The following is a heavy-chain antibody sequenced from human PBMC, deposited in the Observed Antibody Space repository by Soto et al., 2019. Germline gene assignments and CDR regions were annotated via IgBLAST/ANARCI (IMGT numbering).Heavy chain of an antibody. CDR1: GYTFTSYA. V-gene: IGHV1-3*01. J-gene: IGHJ4*02. CDR2: ISAGNGNT. Sequence: ASVKVFCKASGYTFTSYAMHWVRQAPGQRLEWMGWISAGNGNTKYSQKFQGRVTITRDTSASTAYMELSSLRSEDTAVYYCARVVHSHYYDSSGYYSPFDYWGQGTLVTVSS. CDR3: ARVVHSHYYDSSGYYSPFDY. D-gene: IGHD3-22*01.